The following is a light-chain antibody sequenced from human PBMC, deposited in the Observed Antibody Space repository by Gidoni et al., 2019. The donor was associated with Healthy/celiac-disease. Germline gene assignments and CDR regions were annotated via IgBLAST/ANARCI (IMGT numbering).Light chain of an antibody. CDR1: SSDIGSNT. CDR2: SND. Sequence: SALTQPPPASAPTRHMFTISCSGSSSDIGSNTVNWYQLLPGTAPKLLIYSNDQRPSGVPDRFSGSKSGTSASLAISGLQSEDEADYYCAAWDDSLNCVVFGGGTKLTVL. CDR3: AAWDDSLNCVV. V-gene: IGLV1-44*01. J-gene: IGLJ2*01.